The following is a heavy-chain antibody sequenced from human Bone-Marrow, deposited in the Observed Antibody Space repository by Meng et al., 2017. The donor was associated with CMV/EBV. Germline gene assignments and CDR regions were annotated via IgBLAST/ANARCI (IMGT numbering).Heavy chain of an antibody. V-gene: IGHV3-73*01. J-gene: IGHJ4*02. CDR3: TRPWAGGDTGTDY. CDR2: IRSKANSYAT. CDR1: GFTFSGSA. D-gene: IGHD3-16*01. Sequence: GESLKISCAASGFTFSGSAMHWVRQASGKGLEWVGRIRSKANSYATAYAASVKGRFTIYRDDSKNTAYLKMNSLKTEDTSGYYCTRPWAGGDTGTDYWGQGTLVTVSS.